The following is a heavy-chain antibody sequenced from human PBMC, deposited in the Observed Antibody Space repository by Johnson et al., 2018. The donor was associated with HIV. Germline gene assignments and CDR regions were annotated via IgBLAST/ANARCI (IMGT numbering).Heavy chain of an antibody. CDR1: GFTFSSNY. Sequence: VQLVESGGGLVQPGGSLRLSCAASGFTFSSNYMSWVRQAPGKGLEWVSGISWNSGSIGYADSVKGRFTISRDNAKNSLYLQMNSLRAEDTAVYYCGRVVKFNWSCAGLGIWGQGAMGTGPS. V-gene: IGHV3-48*04. CDR2: ISWNSGSI. J-gene: IGHJ3*02. D-gene: IGHD3-16*01. CDR3: GRVVKFNWSCAGLGI.